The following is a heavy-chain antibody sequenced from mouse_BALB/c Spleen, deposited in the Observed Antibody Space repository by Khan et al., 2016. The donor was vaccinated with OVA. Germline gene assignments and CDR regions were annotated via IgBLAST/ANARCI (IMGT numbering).Heavy chain of an antibody. V-gene: IGHV9-4*02. Sequence: QVQLVQSGPELKKPGETVRISCKASGYTFTTAGIQWVQKMPGKGLKWIGWINTHSGVPKYAEDFKGRFAFSLEISVNTAYLQLTNFKSEDTATYFGARGGAAYSRNEGGAMEYWGQGTSVTVSS. D-gene: IGHD2-5*01. CDR2: INTHSGVP. CDR1: GYTFTTAG. J-gene: IGHJ4*01. CDR3: ARGGAAYSRNEGGAMEY.